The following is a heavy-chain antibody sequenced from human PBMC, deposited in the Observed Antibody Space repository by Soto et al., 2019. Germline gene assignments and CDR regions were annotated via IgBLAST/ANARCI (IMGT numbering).Heavy chain of an antibody. V-gene: IGHV3-21*01. CDR1: GFTFSSYS. Sequence: GGSLRLSCAASGFTFSSYSMNWVRQAPGKGLEWVSSISSSSSYIYYADSVKGRFTISRDNAKNSLYLQMNSLRAEDTAVYYCARDTYYYDSSGYYSYNWFDPWGQGTLVTVSS. J-gene: IGHJ5*02. D-gene: IGHD3-22*01. CDR2: ISSSSSYI. CDR3: ARDTYYYDSSGYYSYNWFDP.